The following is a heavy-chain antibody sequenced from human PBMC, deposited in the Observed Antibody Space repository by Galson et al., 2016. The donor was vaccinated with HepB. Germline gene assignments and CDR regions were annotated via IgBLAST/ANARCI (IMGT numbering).Heavy chain of an antibody. CDR2: IYHTGLT. Sequence: SETLSLTCAVSGGSISSSNWWSWVRQPPGKGLEWIAEIYHTGLTTYNPSLKSRVTISMDKSKNHLSPDLNSVTAADTAVYYCAREFAADAFDIWGQGTMVTVSS. D-gene: IGHD3-10*01. CDR1: GGSISSSNW. V-gene: IGHV4-4*02. CDR3: AREFAADAFDI. J-gene: IGHJ3*02.